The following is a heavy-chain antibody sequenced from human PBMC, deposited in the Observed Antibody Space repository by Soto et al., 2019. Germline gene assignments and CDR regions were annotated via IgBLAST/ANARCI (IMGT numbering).Heavy chain of an antibody. V-gene: IGHV4-4*02. CDR3: ARDDHIVVVPTSLGAMDV. J-gene: IGHJ6*02. D-gene: IGHD2-2*01. CDR1: GGSISSNKW. Sequence: QVPLQESGPGLVKPSETLSLTCAVYGGSISSNKWWSWVRQPPGKGLEWIGEIYHSGSTNYNPSLTSRVTISPDKSTNQFSLKLTSVTAADSAVYYCARDDHIVVVPTSLGAMDVWGQGTTVTVSS. CDR2: IYHSGST.